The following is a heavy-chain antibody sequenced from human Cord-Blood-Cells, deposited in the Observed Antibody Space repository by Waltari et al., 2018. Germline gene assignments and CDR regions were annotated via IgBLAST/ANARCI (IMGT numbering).Heavy chain of an antibody. J-gene: IGHJ6*02. D-gene: IGHD2-15*01. CDR1: GFTFSSYG. V-gene: IGHV3-33*01. CDR3: AREVAARGMDV. Sequence: QVQLVESGGGVVQPGRSLRLSCAASGFTFSSYGMHGIRQAPGKGLEWVAVIWYDGSNKYYADSVKGRFTISRDNSKNTLYLQMNSLRAEDTAVYYCAREVAARGMDVWGQGTTVTVSS. CDR2: IWYDGSNK.